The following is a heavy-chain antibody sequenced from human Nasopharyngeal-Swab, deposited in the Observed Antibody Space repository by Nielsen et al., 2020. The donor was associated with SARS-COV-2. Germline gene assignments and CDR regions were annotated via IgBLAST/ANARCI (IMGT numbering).Heavy chain of an antibody. CDR3: AREMITFGGVIGDYYGMDV. D-gene: IGHD3-16*02. CDR2: ISYDGSNK. Sequence: GESLKISCAASGFTFSSYAMHWVRQAPGKGLEWVAVISYDGSNKYYADSVKGRFTISRDNSKNTLYLQMNSLIAYDTAVYYCAREMITFGGVIGDYYGMDVWGQGTTVIVSS. J-gene: IGHJ6*02. CDR1: GFTFSSYA. V-gene: IGHV3-30*04.